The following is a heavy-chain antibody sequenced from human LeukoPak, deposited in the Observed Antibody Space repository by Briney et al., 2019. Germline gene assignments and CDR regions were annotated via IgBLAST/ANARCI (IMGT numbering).Heavy chain of an antibody. CDR2: INPNSGGT. D-gene: IGHD2-2*01. Sequence: ASVKVSCKASGYTFTGYYMHWVRQAPGQGLEWMGWINPNSGGTNYAQKFQGRVTMTRDTSISTAYMELSRLRSDDTAVYYCARGRASIVVVYYFDYWGQGTLVTVSS. V-gene: IGHV1-2*02. J-gene: IGHJ4*02. CDR3: ARGRASIVVVYYFDY. CDR1: GYTFTGYY.